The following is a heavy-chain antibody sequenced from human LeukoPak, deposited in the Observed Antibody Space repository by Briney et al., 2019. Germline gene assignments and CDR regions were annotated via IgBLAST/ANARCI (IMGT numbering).Heavy chain of an antibody. Sequence: PSETLSLTCTVSGGSISSYYWSWTRQPPGKGLEWIGYIYYSGSTNYNPSLKSRVTISVDTSKNQFSLKLSSVTAADTAVYYCATSSGWYSHAFDIWGQGTMVTVSS. D-gene: IGHD6-19*01. J-gene: IGHJ3*02. CDR2: IYYSGST. V-gene: IGHV4-59*01. CDR3: ATSSGWYSHAFDI. CDR1: GGSISSYY.